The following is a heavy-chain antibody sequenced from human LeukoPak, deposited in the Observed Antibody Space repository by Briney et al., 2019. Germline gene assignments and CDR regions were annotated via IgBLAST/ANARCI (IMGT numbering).Heavy chain of an antibody. J-gene: IGHJ4*02. CDR3: ATYDSWSGYNIAY. CDR2: TDSSGAYK. D-gene: IGHD3-3*01. V-gene: IGHV3-21*04. Sequence: SGGSLRLSCVGSGFTFSSHSMMWARRAPGKGLEWVSDTDSSGAYKYYADSVRGRFTITRDNAENSLYLQMNSLKVEDTAIYYCATYDSWSGYNIAYWGQGTLVTVSS. CDR1: GFTFSSHS.